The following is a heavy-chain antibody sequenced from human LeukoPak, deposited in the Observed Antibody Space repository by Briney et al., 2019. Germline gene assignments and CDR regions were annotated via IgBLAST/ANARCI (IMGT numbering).Heavy chain of an antibody. V-gene: IGHV3-20*04. CDR2: INWNGDRT. CDR3: ARRESSYQNYYYYYHMDV. J-gene: IGHJ6*03. CDR1: GFTFDDYG. Sequence: GGCLRLSCAASGFTFDDYGMSWVRQAPGKGLEWVSDINWNGDRTGYADSVKGRFTISRDNAKNSLYLQMNSLRAEDTALYYCARRESSYQNYYYYYHMDVWGKGTTVTVSS. D-gene: IGHD3-16*02.